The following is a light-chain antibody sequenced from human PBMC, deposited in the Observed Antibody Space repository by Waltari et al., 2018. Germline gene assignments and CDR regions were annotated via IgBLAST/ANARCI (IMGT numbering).Light chain of an antibody. Sequence: QSAVTQHSSVSASPGQSNTITCTGTSRAVVGYNYGFCYQQHQGKAPKLMIYVFSKRPSGVSNRFSGSKSGNTASLTISGLQAEDEADYYCSSFTSSNTVVFGGGTKLTVL. CDR3: SSFTSSNTVV. CDR1: SRAVVGYNY. J-gene: IGLJ3*02. V-gene: IGLV2-14*01. CDR2: VFS.